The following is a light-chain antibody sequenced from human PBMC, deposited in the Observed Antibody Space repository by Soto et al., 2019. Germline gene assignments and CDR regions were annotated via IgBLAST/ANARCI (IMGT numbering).Light chain of an antibody. V-gene: IGKV1-5*03. CDR1: QTVHGW. CDR2: KAS. J-gene: IGKJ1*01. CDR3: QQYNSQSWT. Sequence: EIQITEYPFTLSASVGDRGTRTCRASQTVHGWLAWYQHKAGQAPHLLIYKASTLASGVPSRFSGSGSGTEFTLTIISLQPDDFAIYYCQQYNSQSWTFGQGTKVDIK.